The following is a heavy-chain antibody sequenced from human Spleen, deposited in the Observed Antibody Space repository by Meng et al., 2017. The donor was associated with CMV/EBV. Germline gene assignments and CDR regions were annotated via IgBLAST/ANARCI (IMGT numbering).Heavy chain of an antibody. V-gene: IGHV4-39*01. Sequence: SETLSLTCTVSGGSITSSGYYWGWIRQPPGKGLEWIGLGSISYSGSSYYNPALKSRVTVSVDASTSRFSLKLNSVTAADTAVYYCTRLRRGDDSSGYYPDSWGQGTLVTVSS. CDR2: ISYSGSS. D-gene: IGHD3-22*01. CDR1: GGSITSSGYY. J-gene: IGHJ5*01. CDR3: TRLRRGDDSSGYYPDS.